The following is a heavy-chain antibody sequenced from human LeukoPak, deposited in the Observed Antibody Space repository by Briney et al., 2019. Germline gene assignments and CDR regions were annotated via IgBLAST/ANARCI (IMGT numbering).Heavy chain of an antibody. CDR2: IYYSGST. V-gene: IGHV4-31*03. Sequence: SQTLSLTCTVSGGSISSGGYYWSWIRQHPGKGLEWTGYIYYSGSTYYNPSLKSRVTISVDTSKNQFSLKLSSVTAADTAVYYCARRDEGGRRAFDIWGQGTMVTVSS. CDR3: ARRDEGGRRAFDI. J-gene: IGHJ3*02. D-gene: IGHD3-16*01. CDR1: GGSISSGGYY.